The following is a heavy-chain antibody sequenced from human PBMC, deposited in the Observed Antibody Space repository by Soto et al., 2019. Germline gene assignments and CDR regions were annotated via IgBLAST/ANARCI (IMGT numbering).Heavy chain of an antibody. CDR1: GFTLSSYG. CDR3: ASPPDY. Sequence: QVQLVESGGGVVQPGRSLRLSCVVSGFTLSSYGMHWVRQAPGKGLEWVAVISYDGTNKYYADSVKGRFAISTDNSKNTLFLQMNSLRAEDTAVYYCASPPDYWGQGTLVTVSS. J-gene: IGHJ4*02. V-gene: IGHV3-30*03. CDR2: ISYDGTNK.